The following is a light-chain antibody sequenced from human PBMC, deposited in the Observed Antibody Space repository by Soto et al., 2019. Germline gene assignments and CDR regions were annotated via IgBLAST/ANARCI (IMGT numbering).Light chain of an antibody. CDR3: QQYSRYSA. CDR1: QTMSSW. J-gene: IGKJ1*01. V-gene: IGKV1-5*03. Sequence: DIQMTQSPSTLSRSVGDRVTNSYRPSQTMSSWLAWYRQKPGKPPELLIYQASILEPGVPSRFSGRGSGTEFTLTISSLKPDDFATDYCQQYSRYSAFGQGTKVDIK. CDR2: QAS.